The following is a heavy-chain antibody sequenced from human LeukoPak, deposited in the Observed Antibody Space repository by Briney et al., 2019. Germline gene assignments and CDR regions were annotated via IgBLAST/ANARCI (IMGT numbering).Heavy chain of an antibody. CDR2: IDPSDSYT. Sequence: GESLKISCQGSGYRFTSYWISWVRQMPGKGLEWMGRIDPSDSYTNYSPSFQGHVTISADKSISTAYLQWSSLKASDTAMYYCARHLVVAATLSLFDWGQGTLVTVSS. D-gene: IGHD2-15*01. CDR1: GYRFTSYW. J-gene: IGHJ4*02. CDR3: ARHLVVAATLSLFD. V-gene: IGHV5-10-1*01.